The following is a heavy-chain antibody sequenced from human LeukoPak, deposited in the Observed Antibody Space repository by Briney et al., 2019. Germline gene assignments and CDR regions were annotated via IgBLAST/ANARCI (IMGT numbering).Heavy chain of an antibody. CDR3: ARLRPVNWFDP. Sequence: SETLSLTCTVSGVSISNDYWSWIRQPPGKGLEWIGYIYYSGTTNYNPSLKSRVTMSLDTSKNQFSLKLSSVTAADTAVYYCARLRPVNWFDPWGQGTLVTVSS. V-gene: IGHV4-59*08. J-gene: IGHJ5*02. CDR2: IYYSGTT. CDR1: GVSISNDY.